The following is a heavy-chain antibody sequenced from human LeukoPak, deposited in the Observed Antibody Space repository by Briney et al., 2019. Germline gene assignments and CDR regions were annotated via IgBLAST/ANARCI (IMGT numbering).Heavy chain of an antibody. D-gene: IGHD2-2*01. CDR2: IYYSGST. J-gene: IGHJ1*01. CDR3: AGGGPVPAAMTEEYFQH. Sequence: SSETLSLTCTVSGVSISSSSYYWGWIRQPPGKGLEWIGSIYYSGSTYYNPSLKSRVTISVDTSKNQFSLKLSSVTAADTAVYYCAGGGPVPAAMTEEYFQHWARAPWSPSPQ. CDR1: GVSISSSSYY. V-gene: IGHV4-39*01.